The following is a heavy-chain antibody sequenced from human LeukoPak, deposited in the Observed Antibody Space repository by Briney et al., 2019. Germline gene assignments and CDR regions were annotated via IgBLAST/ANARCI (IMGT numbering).Heavy chain of an antibody. CDR3: ARYMGYGSGSYYYYYYMDV. CDR2: ISAYDGNT. V-gene: IGHV1-18*01. CDR1: GYTFTNYG. D-gene: IGHD3-10*01. J-gene: IGHJ6*03. Sequence: WASVKVSCKASGYTFTNYGISWVRQAPGQGLEWMGWISAYDGNTNYAQKLQGRVTMTTDTSTSTAYMELRSLRSDDTAVYYCARYMGYGSGSYYYYYYMDVWGKGTTVTISS.